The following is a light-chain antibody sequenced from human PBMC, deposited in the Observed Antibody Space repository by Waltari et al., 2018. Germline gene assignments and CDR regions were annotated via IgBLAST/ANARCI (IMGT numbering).Light chain of an antibody. CDR2: KAN. CDR3: ALYMGSGIWV. Sequence: HTVVTQEPSLSVSPGGTVTLTCALSSGSLSPTSNATWYQQTPGQAPRTLVYKANARSSGVPDRFSGSILGNTAALTITGAQADDESDYYCALYMGSGIWVFGGGTRLTVL. V-gene: IGLV8-61*01. CDR1: SGSLSPTSN. J-gene: IGLJ3*02.